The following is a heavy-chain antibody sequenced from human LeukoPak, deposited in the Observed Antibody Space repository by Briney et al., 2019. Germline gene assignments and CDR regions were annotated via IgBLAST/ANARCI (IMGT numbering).Heavy chain of an antibody. CDR1: GYSISSGYY. J-gene: IGHJ4*02. CDR2: IYHSGST. D-gene: IGHD6-19*01. Sequence: SETLSLTCAVSGYSISSGYYWGWIRQPPGRGLERIGSIYHSGSTYYNPSLKSRVTISVDTSKNQFSLKLSSVTAADTAVYYCARDRSWSSGLYFDYWGQGTLVTVSS. V-gene: IGHV4-38-2*02. CDR3: ARDRSWSSGLYFDY.